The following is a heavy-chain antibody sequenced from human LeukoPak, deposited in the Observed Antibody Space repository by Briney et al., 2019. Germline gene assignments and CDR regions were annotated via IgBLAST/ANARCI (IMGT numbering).Heavy chain of an antibody. CDR3: ARAPGNDAFDV. CDR2: IYSGGST. V-gene: IGHV3-53*01. Sequence: PGGSLRLSCAVSGLTVSTSYMNWVRQAPGKGLEWVSVIYSGGSTYYADSMKGRFTISRDNSKNTLYLQMNSLRAEDTAVYYCARAPGNDAFDVWGQGTMVAVSS. CDR1: GLTVSTSY. J-gene: IGHJ3*01.